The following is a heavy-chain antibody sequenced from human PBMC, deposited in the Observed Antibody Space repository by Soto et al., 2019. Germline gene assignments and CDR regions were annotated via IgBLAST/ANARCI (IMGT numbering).Heavy chain of an antibody. CDR3: AKATPGYDFWSGYSYYHYYMDV. D-gene: IGHD3-3*01. Sequence: GGSLRLSCAASGFTFDDYAMHWVRQAPGKGLEWVSGISWNSGSIGYADSVKGRFTISRDNAKNSLYLQMNSLRAEDTALYYCAKATPGYDFWSGYSYYHYYMDVWGKGTTVTVSS. J-gene: IGHJ6*03. V-gene: IGHV3-9*01. CDR1: GFTFDDYA. CDR2: ISWNSGSI.